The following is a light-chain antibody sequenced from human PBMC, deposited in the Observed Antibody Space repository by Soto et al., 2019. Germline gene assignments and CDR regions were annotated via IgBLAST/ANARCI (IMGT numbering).Light chain of an antibody. Sequence: IQMTQSPSTLSASVGDRVTITCRASQSISSWLAWYQQKPGKAPKLLTYDASSLESGVPSRFSGNGSGTEFTLTISSLQPDDFATYYCQQYNTYSTFGQGTRLEIK. CDR1: QSISSW. CDR3: QQYNTYST. J-gene: IGKJ5*01. CDR2: DAS. V-gene: IGKV1-5*01.